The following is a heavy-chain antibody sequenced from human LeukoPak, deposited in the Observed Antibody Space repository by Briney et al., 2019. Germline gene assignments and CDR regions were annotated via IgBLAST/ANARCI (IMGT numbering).Heavy chain of an antibody. Sequence: GGSLRLSCAASGFTFSSYEMNWVRQAPGKGLEWVSYISGSGSTIYYADSVKGRFTISRDNAKNSLYLQMNSLRAEDTAVYYCARDSRIRAPRITMIVVDRYYYYYGMDVWGQGTTVTVSS. CDR1: GFTFSSYE. V-gene: IGHV3-48*03. CDR3: ARDSRIRAPRITMIVVDRYYYYYGMDV. CDR2: ISGSGSTI. D-gene: IGHD3-22*01. J-gene: IGHJ6*02.